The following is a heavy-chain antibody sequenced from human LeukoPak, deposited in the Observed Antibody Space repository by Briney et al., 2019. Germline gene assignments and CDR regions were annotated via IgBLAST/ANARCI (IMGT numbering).Heavy chain of an antibody. D-gene: IGHD3-9*01. J-gene: IGHJ4*02. CDR1: GYTFISYA. Sequence: GASVKVSCKASGYTFISYAMHWVRQAPGQRLEWMGWINAGNGNTKYSQKFQGRVTITRDTSASTAYMELSSLRSEDTAVYYCARGPHYDILTGYFPYWGQGTLVTVSS. CDR2: INAGNGNT. V-gene: IGHV1-3*01. CDR3: ARGPHYDILTGYFPY.